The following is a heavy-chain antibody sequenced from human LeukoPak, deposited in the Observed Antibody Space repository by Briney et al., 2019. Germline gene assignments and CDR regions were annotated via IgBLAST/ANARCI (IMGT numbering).Heavy chain of an antibody. V-gene: IGHV3-72*01. CDR1: GFTFSDHY. J-gene: IGHJ4*02. D-gene: IGHD3-10*01. Sequence: GGSLRLSCAASGFTFSDHYMDWVRQAPGKGLEWVGRIRNKANSYTTEYAASVKGRFTISRDDSKNSLYLQMNSLKTEDTAVYYCVRITMVRGGAYWGQGTLVTVSS. CDR2: IRNKANSYTT. CDR3: VRITMVRGGAY.